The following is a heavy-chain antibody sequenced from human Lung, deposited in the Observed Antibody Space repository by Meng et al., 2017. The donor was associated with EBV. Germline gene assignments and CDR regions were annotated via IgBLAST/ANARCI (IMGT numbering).Heavy chain of an antibody. J-gene: IGHJ4*02. CDR1: GGSISSSSYY. V-gene: IGHV4-39*07. CDR3: ARDRREVVAV. Sequence: QLRLQESGPGLVKPSETLSLTCTVSGGSISSSSYYWGWIRQPPGKGLEWIGSIYYSGSTYYNPSLKSRVTISVDTSKNQFSLKLSSVTAADTAVYYCARDRREVVAVWGQGTLVTVSS. CDR2: IYYSGST. D-gene: IGHD2-15*01.